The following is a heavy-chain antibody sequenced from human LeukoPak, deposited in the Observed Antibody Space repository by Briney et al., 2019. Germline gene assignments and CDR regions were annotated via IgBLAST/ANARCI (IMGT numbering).Heavy chain of an antibody. CDR3: ARVDTVMAYYFDL. CDR1: AFSFSAYS. D-gene: IGHD5-18*01. J-gene: IGHJ4*02. CDR2: IYSGGTT. V-gene: IGHV3-53*04. Sequence: QPGGSLRLSCAASAFSFSAYSMNWVRQAPGKGLEWVSTIYSGGTTYYADSVMGRFTISRHNSRNTLYLQMNSLRAEDTAVYYCARVDTVMAYYFDLWGQGTLVTVSS.